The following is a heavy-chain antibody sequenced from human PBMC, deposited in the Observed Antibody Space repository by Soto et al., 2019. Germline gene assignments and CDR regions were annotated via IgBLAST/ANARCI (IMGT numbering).Heavy chain of an antibody. CDR2: ITPMFGTA. CDR3: AQTLGLAVAGPGRFDL. V-gene: IGHV1-69*12. D-gene: IGHD6-19*01. J-gene: IGHJ2*01. Sequence: QVQLVQSGAEVKKYGSSVKVSCKASGGTFSRYAISWVRQAPGQGLEWMGGITPMFGTANYAQKFQGRVTITADESTSTAYMEQSSLRSDATAVYYCAQTLGLAVAGPGRFDLWGRGTLVTVSS. CDR1: GGTFSRYA.